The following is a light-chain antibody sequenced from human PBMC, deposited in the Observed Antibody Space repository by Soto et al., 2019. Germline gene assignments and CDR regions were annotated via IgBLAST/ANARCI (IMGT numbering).Light chain of an antibody. Sequence: IPLTQSPSSLYASVGDRVSITCRASQDINTYFAWYQQKQGKAPKLLISGTFTLQSGVPSRFNGSGSGTDFTLTISRLQPEDFATYYCQHLNHSPQFTFGPGTKVD. CDR3: QHLNHSPQFT. CDR1: QDINTY. V-gene: IGKV1-9*01. J-gene: IGKJ3*01. CDR2: GTF.